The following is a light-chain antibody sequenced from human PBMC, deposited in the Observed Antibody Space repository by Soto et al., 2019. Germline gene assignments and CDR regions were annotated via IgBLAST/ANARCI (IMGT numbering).Light chain of an antibody. J-gene: IGKJ5*01. CDR1: QDIRGA. CDR2: DVS. CDR3: QQFNSYPIT. Sequence: AIQLTQSPSSLSASVGDRVTITCRASQDIRGALAWYQQKPGKAPKILIYDVSTLESGVPSRFSVSSSGTDFILTISSLQPVDFATYYCQQFNSYPITFGQGTRLEIK. V-gene: IGKV1-13*02.